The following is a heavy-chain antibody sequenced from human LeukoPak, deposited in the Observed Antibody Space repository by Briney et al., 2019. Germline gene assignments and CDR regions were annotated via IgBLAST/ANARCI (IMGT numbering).Heavy chain of an antibody. CDR3: ASLCSSTSCYSYAFDI. Sequence: ASVKVSCKASGYTFTGYYMHWVRQAPGQGLEWMGWINPNSGGTNYAQKFQGRVTKTRDTSISTAYMELSRLRSDDTAVYYCASLCSSTSCYSYAFDIWGQGTMVTVSS. CDR1: GYTFTGYY. J-gene: IGHJ3*02. CDR2: INPNSGGT. D-gene: IGHD2-2*01. V-gene: IGHV1-2*02.